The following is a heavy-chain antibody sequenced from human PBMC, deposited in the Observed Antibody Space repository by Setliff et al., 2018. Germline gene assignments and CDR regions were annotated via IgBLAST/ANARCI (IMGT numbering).Heavy chain of an antibody. V-gene: IGHV4-34*01. J-gene: IGHJ6*02. D-gene: IGHD1-26*01. Sequence: SETLSLTCAVYGGSFSTYYWIWIRQPPGKGLEWIGEINHSGSTNYNPSLKSRVTISVDTSKNQFSLKLSSVTAADTAVYYCASSSGSYPGSNYYYYGMDVWGQGTTVTVSS. CDR3: ASSSGSYPGSNYYYYGMDV. CDR2: INHSGST. CDR1: GGSFSTYY.